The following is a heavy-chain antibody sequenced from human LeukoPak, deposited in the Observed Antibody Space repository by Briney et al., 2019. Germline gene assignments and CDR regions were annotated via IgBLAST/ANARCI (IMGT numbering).Heavy chain of an antibody. CDR3: ARDRADFWSGPFFDY. V-gene: IGHV3-33*01. J-gene: IGHJ4*02. D-gene: IGHD3-3*01. Sequence: PGRSLRLSCAASGFTFSSYGMHWVRQAPGKGLEWVAVIWYDGSNKYYADSVKGRFTISRDNSKNTLYPQMNSLRAEDTAVYYCARDRADFWSGPFFDYWGQGTLVTVSS. CDR2: IWYDGSNK. CDR1: GFTFSSYG.